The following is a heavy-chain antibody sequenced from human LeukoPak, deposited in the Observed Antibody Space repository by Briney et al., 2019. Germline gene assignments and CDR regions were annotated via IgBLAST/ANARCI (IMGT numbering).Heavy chain of an antibody. V-gene: IGHV1-2*02. CDR3: ARDPPKYSSSWYFNFDN. CDR2: INPHSGGT. D-gene: IGHD6-13*01. J-gene: IGHJ4*02. Sequence: GASVKVSCKASGYTFTDYYINWVRQAAGQGLEWMGWINPHSGGTNYAQKFRGRVTVTRDTSIMTAYMDLSSLTSDDTAVYYCARDPPKYSSSWYFNFDNWGQGTLVTVSS. CDR1: GYTFTDYY.